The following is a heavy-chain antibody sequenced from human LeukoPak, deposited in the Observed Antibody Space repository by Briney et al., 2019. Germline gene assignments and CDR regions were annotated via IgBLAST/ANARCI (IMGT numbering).Heavy chain of an antibody. CDR1: GYTFTSHY. V-gene: IGHV1-46*01. J-gene: IGHJ4*02. Sequence: ASVKVSCRASGYTFTSHYMHWVRQAPGQGLERLGIINPTSGTTYYPQKFQGRVTMTRDTSTSTVYMELTSLRSDDAAVYYCAAPGASGFVGNFWSGPLDYWGQGTLVSVSS. D-gene: IGHD3-3*01. CDR3: AAPGASGFVGNFWSGPLDY. CDR2: INPTSGTT.